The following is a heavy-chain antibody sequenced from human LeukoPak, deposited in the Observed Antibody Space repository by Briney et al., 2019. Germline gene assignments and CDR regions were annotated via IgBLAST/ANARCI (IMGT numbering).Heavy chain of an antibody. J-gene: IGHJ3*02. CDR2: INTDGRST. V-gene: IGHV3-74*01. Sequence: GGSLRLSCAASGFTFSSYGMRWVRQGPGKGLVWVSRINTDGRSTSNADSVKGRFTISRDNAKNTLYLQMNSLRAEDTAVYYCARDYLCAFDIWGQGTMVTVSS. CDR3: ARDYLCAFDI. CDR1: GFTFSSYG. D-gene: IGHD5-12*01.